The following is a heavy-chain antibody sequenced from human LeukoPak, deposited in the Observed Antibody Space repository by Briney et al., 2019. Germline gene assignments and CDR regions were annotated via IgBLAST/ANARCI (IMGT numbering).Heavy chain of an antibody. V-gene: IGHV1-69*13. Sequence: GASVKVSCKVSGGTFSSYAISWVRQAPGQGLEWMGGIIPIFGTANYAQKFQGRVTITADESTSTAYMELSSLRSEDTAVYYCARDRRTYSSGWYDYWGQGTLVTVSS. D-gene: IGHD6-19*01. CDR1: GGTFSSYA. CDR2: IIPIFGTA. CDR3: ARDRRTYSSGWYDY. J-gene: IGHJ4*02.